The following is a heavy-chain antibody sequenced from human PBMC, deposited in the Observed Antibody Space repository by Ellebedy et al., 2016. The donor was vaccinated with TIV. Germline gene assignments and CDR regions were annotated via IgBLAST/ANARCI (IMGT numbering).Heavy chain of an antibody. Sequence: GSLRLXCTVSGGSISSYYWSWIRQPPGKGLEWIGYIYYSGSTNYNPSLKSRVTISVDTSKNQFSLKLSSVTAADTAVYYCARGSGSNWFDPWGQGTLVTVSS. CDR1: GGSISSYY. D-gene: IGHD1-26*01. J-gene: IGHJ5*02. CDR2: IYYSGST. CDR3: ARGSGSNWFDP. V-gene: IGHV4-59*01.